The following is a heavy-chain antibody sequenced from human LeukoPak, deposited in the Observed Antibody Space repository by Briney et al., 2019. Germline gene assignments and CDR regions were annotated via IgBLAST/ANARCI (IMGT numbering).Heavy chain of an antibody. Sequence: SETLSLTCTVSGGSISSYYWSWIRQLPGKGLEWTGYIYYSGSTNYNPSLKSRVTISVDTSKNQFSLKLSSVTAADTAVYYCARYYYGSGSHYYMDVWGKGTTVTVSS. J-gene: IGHJ6*03. CDR1: GGSISSYY. D-gene: IGHD3-10*01. CDR2: IYYSGST. V-gene: IGHV4-59*01. CDR3: ARYYYGSGSHYYMDV.